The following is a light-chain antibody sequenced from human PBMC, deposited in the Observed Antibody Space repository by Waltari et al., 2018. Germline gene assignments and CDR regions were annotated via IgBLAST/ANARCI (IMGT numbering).Light chain of an antibody. Sequence: FMLTQPHSVSGSPGKTVTISCTRSSATFAAAYVQWYQQRPGSSPITVIYEDDKRTSGVPDRFSGSVDMSANSASLTISGLKPEDEADYFCQSYDSSSVVFGGGTKLTVL. V-gene: IGLV6-57*01. CDR1: SATFAAAY. CDR3: QSYDSSSVV. CDR2: EDD. J-gene: IGLJ2*01.